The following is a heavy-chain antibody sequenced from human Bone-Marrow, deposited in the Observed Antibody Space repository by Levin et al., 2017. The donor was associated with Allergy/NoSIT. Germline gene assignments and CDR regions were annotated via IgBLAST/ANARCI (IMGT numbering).Heavy chain of an antibody. D-gene: IGHD6-19*01. J-gene: IGHJ6*02. CDR1: GFIFSNYA. V-gene: IGHV3-23*01. CDR3: AKLVGPVADLYYYYGLDV. CDR2: ISGSGGGT. Sequence: LSLTCAASGFIFSNYAMNWVRQAPGKGLEWVSGISGSGGGTYYADSVKGRFTISRDNSKNTLYLQLNSLRTEDTAVYYCAKLVGPVADLYYYYGLDVWGQGTTVTVSS.